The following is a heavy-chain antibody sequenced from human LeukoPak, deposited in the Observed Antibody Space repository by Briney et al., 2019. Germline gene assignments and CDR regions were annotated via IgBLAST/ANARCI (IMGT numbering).Heavy chain of an antibody. J-gene: IGHJ4*02. D-gene: IGHD4-17*01. CDR2: IYYSENT. Sequence: SQTLSLTCTVSGGSISSGDYYWSWIRQPPGKGLEWIGYIYYSENTYYNPSLKSRVTMSVGTSKNQFSLKLSSVTAADTAVYYCARSWGGDYALNSWGQGTLVTVSS. CDR1: GGSISSGDYY. V-gene: IGHV4-30-4*01. CDR3: ARSWGGDYALNS.